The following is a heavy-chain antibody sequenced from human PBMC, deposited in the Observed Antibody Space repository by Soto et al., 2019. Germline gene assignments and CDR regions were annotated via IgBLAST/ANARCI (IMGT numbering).Heavy chain of an antibody. CDR3: AKALIAAAGTGSYFDY. J-gene: IGHJ4*02. V-gene: IGHV3-30*18. Sequence: QVQLVESGGGVVQPGRSLRLSCAASGFTFSSYGMYWVRQAPGKGLEWVAVISYDGSNKYYADSVKGRFTISRDNSKNTLYLHMNCLRAEGTAVYYWAKALIAAAGTGSYFDYWGQGTLVTVSS. D-gene: IGHD6-13*01. CDR2: ISYDGSNK. CDR1: GFTFSSYG.